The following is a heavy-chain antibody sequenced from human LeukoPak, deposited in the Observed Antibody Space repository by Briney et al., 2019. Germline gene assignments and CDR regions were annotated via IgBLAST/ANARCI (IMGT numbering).Heavy chain of an antibody. V-gene: IGHV3-74*01. Sequence: GGSLRLSCAASGFTFSSYWMHWVRQAPGKGLVWVSRINSDGSSTSYADSVKGRFTISRDNAKNTLYLQMNSLRAEDTAVYYCAREQGYCSSTSCYVGAFGIWGQGTMVTVSS. D-gene: IGHD2-2*01. CDR2: INSDGSST. CDR3: AREQGYCSSTSCYVGAFGI. CDR1: GFTFSSYW. J-gene: IGHJ3*02.